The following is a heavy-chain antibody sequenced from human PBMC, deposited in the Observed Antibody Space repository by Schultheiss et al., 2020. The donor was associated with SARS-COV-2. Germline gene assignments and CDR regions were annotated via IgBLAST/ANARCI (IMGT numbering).Heavy chain of an antibody. V-gene: IGHV1-2*02. CDR1: GYTFTGYY. Sequence: ASVKVSCKASGYTFTGYYMHWVRQAPGQGLEWMGWINPNSGGTNYAQKFQGRVTMTRNTSISTAYMELISLRSEDTAVYYCARVRDSNTFDYWGQGTLVTVSS. CDR2: INPNSGGT. CDR3: ARVRDSNTFDY. J-gene: IGHJ4*02. D-gene: IGHD4-11*01.